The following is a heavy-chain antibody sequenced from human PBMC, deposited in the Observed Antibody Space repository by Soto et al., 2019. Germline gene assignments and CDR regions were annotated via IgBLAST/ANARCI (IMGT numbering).Heavy chain of an antibody. CDR1: GYNFRDYG. Sequence: QVQLVQSGAEVKNPGASVKVSCKATGYNFRDYGVIWARQAPGQGLEWMGYVRTNSGKTTYGQDLQGRVNMTTDTSTNTAYLELRSLRSDDTAVYYCARAIWSTSVPQNFYDDWGQGTLVTVSS. J-gene: IGHJ4*02. CDR2: VRTNSGKT. D-gene: IGHD2-2*01. V-gene: IGHV1-18*01. CDR3: ARAIWSTSVPQNFYDD.